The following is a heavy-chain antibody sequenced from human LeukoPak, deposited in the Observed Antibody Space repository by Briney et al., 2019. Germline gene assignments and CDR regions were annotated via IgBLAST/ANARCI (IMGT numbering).Heavy chain of an antibody. CDR2: ISSSSSTI. D-gene: IGHD6-19*01. CDR1: GFTFSSYS. V-gene: IGHV3-48*01. J-gene: IGHJ4*02. Sequence: GGSLRLSCAASGFTFSSYSMNWVRQAPGKGLEWVSYISSSSSTIYYADSVKGRFTISRDNAKNSLYLQMNSLRAEDTAVYYCARRAYSSGPWGQGTLVTVSS. CDR3: ARRAYSSGP.